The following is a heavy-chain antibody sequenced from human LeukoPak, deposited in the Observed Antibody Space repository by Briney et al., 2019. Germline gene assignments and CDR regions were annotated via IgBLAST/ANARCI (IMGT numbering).Heavy chain of an antibody. J-gene: IGHJ5*02. V-gene: IGHV3-15*01. CDR2: IKSKSDGGTA. CDR1: GFTFSNAW. Sequence: GGSLRLSCAASGFTFSNAWMTWVRQAPGKGLEWVGRIKSKSDGGTADYAAPVKGRFTISRDDPKNTLFLQVNGLKAEDTAVYLCTTGASWGQGTLVTVSS. CDR3: TTGAS.